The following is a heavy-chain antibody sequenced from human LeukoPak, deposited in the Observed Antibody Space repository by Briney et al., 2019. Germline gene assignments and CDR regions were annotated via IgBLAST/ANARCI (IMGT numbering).Heavy chain of an antibody. Sequence: GGSLRLSCAASGFTFSSYWMSWVRQAPGKGLEWVANIKQDGSEKYYVDSVKGRFTISRDNAKNSLYLQMNSLRAEDTAVYYCASVRYYGSGSYLDYWGQGTLVTVSS. V-gene: IGHV3-7*01. CDR1: GFTFSSYW. CDR2: IKQDGSEK. J-gene: IGHJ4*02. CDR3: ASVRYYGSGSYLDY. D-gene: IGHD3-10*01.